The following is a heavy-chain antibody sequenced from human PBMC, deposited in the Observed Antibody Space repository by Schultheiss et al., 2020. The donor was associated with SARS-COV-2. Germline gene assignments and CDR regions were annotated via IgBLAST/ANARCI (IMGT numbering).Heavy chain of an antibody. J-gene: IGHJ5*02. D-gene: IGHD3-3*01. Sequence: SQTLSLTCAVYGGSFSGYYWSWIRQPPGKGLEWIGYIYYSGSTYYNPSLKSRVTISVDTSRNQFSLKLSSVTAADTAVYYCARDQTIFAHLWFDPWGQGTLVTVSS. CDR2: IYYSGST. CDR3: ARDQTIFAHLWFDP. V-gene: IGHV4-34*09. CDR1: GGSFSGYY.